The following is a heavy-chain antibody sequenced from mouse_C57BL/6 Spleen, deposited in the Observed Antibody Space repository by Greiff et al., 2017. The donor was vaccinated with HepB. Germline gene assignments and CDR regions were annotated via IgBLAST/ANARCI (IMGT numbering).Heavy chain of an antibody. Sequence: EVKVVESGGGLVKPGGSLKLSCAASGFTFSDYGMHWVRQAPEKGLEWVAYISSGSSTIYYADTVKGRFTISRDNAKNTLFLQMTSLRSEDTAMYYCARKDGYYEGYFDYWGQGTTLTVSS. CDR2: ISSGSSTI. J-gene: IGHJ2*01. V-gene: IGHV5-17*01. CDR1: GFTFSDYG. CDR3: ARKDGYYEGYFDY. D-gene: IGHD2-3*01.